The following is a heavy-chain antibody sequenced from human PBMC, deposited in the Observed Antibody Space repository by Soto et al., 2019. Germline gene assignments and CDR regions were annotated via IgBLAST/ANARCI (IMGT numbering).Heavy chain of an antibody. J-gene: IGHJ4*02. D-gene: IGHD5-12*01. Sequence: LSLTCTVSGDSISSYYWSWIRQPPGKGLEWIAYMFYSGSTNYNPSLKSRATMSADTSKNQLSMTLRSMTAADTALFYCVRCKLMATFDYWGQGALVTV. CDR1: GDSISSYY. CDR3: VRCKLMATFDY. V-gene: IGHV4-59*08. CDR2: MFYSGST.